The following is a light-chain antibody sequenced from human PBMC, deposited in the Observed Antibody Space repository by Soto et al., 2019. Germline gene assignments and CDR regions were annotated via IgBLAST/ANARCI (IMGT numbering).Light chain of an antibody. J-gene: IGKJ5*01. V-gene: IGKV1-39*01. CDR2: GAS. CDR3: QQSDRTPT. CDR1: QSISTY. Sequence: IQMTQSPSTLSASLGDRVTVTCRASQSISTYLNWFQQRPGKAPKLLIYGASTLQSGVPSRFSGSGSGTDYTLTISRLQPEDFATYYCQQSDRTPTFGQGTRLE.